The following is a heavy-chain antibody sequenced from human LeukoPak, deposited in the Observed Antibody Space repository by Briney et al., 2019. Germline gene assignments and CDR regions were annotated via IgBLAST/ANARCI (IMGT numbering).Heavy chain of an antibody. CDR2: IYTSGST. J-gene: IGHJ1*01. D-gene: IGHD5-18*01. CDR1: GGSISSYY. V-gene: IGHV4-4*07. Sequence: SETLSLTCTVSGGSISSYYWSWIRQPAGKGLEWIGRIYTSGSTNYNPSLKSRVTMSVDTSKNQFSLKLSSVTAADTAVYYCAGSPSFSWIRLGYFQHWGQGTLVAVSS. CDR3: AGSPSFSWIRLGYFQH.